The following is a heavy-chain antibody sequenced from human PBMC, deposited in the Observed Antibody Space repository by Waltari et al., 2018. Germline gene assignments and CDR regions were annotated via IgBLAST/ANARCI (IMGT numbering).Heavy chain of an antibody. V-gene: IGHV4-39*07. CDR3: ARVDIVATHFF. D-gene: IGHD5-12*01. Sequence: QLQLQESGPGLVKPSETLSLTCTVSGGSISSSSYSWGWIRQPPGKGLEWIGSIYYSGSTYYNPSLKSRVTISVDTSKNQFSLKLSSVTAADTAVYYCARVDIVATHFFWGQGTLVTVSS. J-gene: IGHJ4*02. CDR1: GGSISSSSYS. CDR2: IYYSGST.